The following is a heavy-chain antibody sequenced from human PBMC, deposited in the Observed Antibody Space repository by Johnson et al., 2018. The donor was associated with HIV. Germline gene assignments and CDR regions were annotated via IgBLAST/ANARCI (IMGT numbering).Heavy chain of an antibody. CDR1: EFTFSHFA. J-gene: IGHJ3*02. D-gene: IGHD2-2*03. V-gene: IGHV3-30*04. CDR3: ARGRKDIESSDGLDNDGFDM. CDR2: ISYNSGKK. Sequence: QVQLVESGGGVVQPGRSLRIFCAVSEFTFSHFAMHWVRLAPGKGLQWVAVISYNSGKKYYADSVKGRFIISRDNFRNTLYLQMDSLRPEDTALYYCARGRKDIESSDGLDNDGFDMWGQGTLVT.